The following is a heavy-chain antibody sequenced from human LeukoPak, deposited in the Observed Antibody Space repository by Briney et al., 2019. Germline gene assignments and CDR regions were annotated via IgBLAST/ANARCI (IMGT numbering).Heavy chain of an antibody. CDR2: ISDGGSEI. V-gene: IGHV3-21*04. Sequence: GGSLRLSCEASGFTFSFYTMNWVRQAPGQGLEWVSSISDGGSEIYYADSVKGRFAVSRDDAKNSLSLQMNSLRVEDTAIYYCAKGKSGSYYSYMDVWGKGNTVPVSS. CDR3: AKGKSGSYYSYMDV. CDR1: GFTFSFYT. J-gene: IGHJ6*03.